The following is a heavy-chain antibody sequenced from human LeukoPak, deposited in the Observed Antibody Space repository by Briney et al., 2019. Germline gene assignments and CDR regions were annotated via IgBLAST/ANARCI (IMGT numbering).Heavy chain of an antibody. D-gene: IGHD6-19*01. V-gene: IGHV4-34*01. CDR2: INHSGST. CDR1: GGSFSGYY. CDR3: ARGAVAGE. Sequence: PSETLSLTCAVYGGSFSGYYWSWIRQPSGKGLEWIGEINHSGSTNYNPSLKSRVTISVDTSKNQFSLKLSSVTAADTAVYYCARGAVAGEWGQGTLVTVSS. J-gene: IGHJ4*02.